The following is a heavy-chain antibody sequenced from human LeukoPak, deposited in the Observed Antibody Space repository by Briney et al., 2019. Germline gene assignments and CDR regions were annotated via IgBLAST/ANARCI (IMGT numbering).Heavy chain of an antibody. D-gene: IGHD1-26*01. V-gene: IGHV5-51*01. CDR1: GYSFTSYW. CDR2: IYPGDFDT. Sequence: GESLKISCKGSGYSFTSYWIGWVRQMPGKGLEWMGIIYPGDFDTRYSPSFQGQVTISADKSISTAYLQWSSLKASDTAMYYCARNRFAGSGSYEGFDYWGQGTLVTVSS. CDR3: ARNRFAGSGSYEGFDY. J-gene: IGHJ4*02.